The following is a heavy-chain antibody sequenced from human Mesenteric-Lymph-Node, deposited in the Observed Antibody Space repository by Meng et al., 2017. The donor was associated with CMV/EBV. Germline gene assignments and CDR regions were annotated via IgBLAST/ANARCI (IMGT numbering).Heavy chain of an antibody. D-gene: IGHD2-2*02. V-gene: IGHV4-38-2*02. J-gene: IGHJ5*02. CDR1: GYSIDSGYY. CDR3: ARRYCSTTSCYIWWLDP. CDR2: IYHSGST. Sequence: SETLSLTCTVSGYSIDSGYYWGWIRQPPGKGLEWIGSIYHSGSTYYNPSLKSRVTISVDTSKNQFSLKLSSVTAADTAVYYCARRYCSTTSCYIWWLDPWGQGTLVTVSS.